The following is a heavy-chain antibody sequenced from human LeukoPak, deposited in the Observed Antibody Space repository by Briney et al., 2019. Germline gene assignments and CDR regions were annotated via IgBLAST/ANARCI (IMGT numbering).Heavy chain of an antibody. CDR2: IYYSGST. CDR1: GGSISSSSYH. J-gene: IGHJ6*02. CDR3: ARRREITGTRYYYYGMDV. Sequence: SETLSLTCTVSGGSISSSSYHWGWIRQPPGKGLEWIGSIYYSGSTYYNPSLKSRVTISVDTSKNQFSLKLSSVTAADTAVYYCARRREITGTRYYYYGMDVWGQGTTVTVSS. D-gene: IGHD1/OR15-1a*01. V-gene: IGHV4-39*01.